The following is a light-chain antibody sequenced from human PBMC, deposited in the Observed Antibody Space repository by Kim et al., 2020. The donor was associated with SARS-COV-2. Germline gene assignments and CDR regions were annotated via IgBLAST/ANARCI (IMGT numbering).Light chain of an antibody. J-gene: IGLJ2*01. CDR1: KLGDKY. Sequence: SYELTQPPSVSVSPGQTASITCSGDKLGDKYACWYQQKPGQSPVLVIYQDSKRPSGIPERFSGPNSGNTATLTISGTQAMDEADYYCQAWDSSTVVFGRGTKLTVL. V-gene: IGLV3-1*01. CDR3: QAWDSSTVV. CDR2: QDS.